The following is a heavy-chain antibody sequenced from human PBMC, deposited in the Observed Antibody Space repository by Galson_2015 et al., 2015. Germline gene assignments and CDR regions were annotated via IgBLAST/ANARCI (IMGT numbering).Heavy chain of an antibody. J-gene: IGHJ6*03. CDR1: GYTFSSYA. D-gene: IGHD2-8*02. V-gene: IGHV1-18*01. CDR3: ARGLCGTGGVCYPLYIDV. Sequence: QSGAEVKKPGASVKVSCEASGYTFSSYAITWVRQAPGQGLEWMGWSSAYNGNRNYAQKLQGRVTMTTDTSTSTAYMELRSLRSDDTAVYYCARGLCGTGGVCYPLYIDVWGKGTTVTVSS. CDR2: SSAYNGNR.